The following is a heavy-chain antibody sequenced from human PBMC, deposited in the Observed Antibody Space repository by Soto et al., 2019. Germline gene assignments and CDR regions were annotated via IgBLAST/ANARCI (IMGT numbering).Heavy chain of an antibody. V-gene: IGHV1-69*13. CDR3: ATCSSWYAARGWFDP. CDR2: IIPIFGTA. D-gene: IGHD6-13*01. Sequence: ASVKVSCKASGGTFSSYAISWVRQAPGQGLEWMGGIIPIFGTANYAQKFQGRVTITADESTSTAYMELSSLRSEDTAVYYCATCSSWYAARGWFDPWGQGTLVTVSS. J-gene: IGHJ5*02. CDR1: GGTFSSYA.